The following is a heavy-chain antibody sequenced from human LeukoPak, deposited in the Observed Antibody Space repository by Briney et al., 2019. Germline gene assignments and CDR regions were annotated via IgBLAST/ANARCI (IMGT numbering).Heavy chain of an antibody. V-gene: IGHV3-30*02. J-gene: IGHJ4*02. CDR1: GFIFSNDA. D-gene: IGHD2-15*01. CDR2: IWFDGSNK. CDR3: ARTWWQQTGDFDY. Sequence: PGGSLRLSCAASGFIFSNDAMHWVRQAPGKGLEWVAFIWFDGSNKHYADSVKGRFTISRDNSEDTLYLQMNSLRAEDTAVYYCARTWWQQTGDFDYWGQGTLVTVSS.